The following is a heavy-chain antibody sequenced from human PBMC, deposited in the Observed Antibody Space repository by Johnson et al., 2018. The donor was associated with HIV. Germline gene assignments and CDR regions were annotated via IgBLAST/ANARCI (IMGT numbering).Heavy chain of an antibody. J-gene: IGHJ3*01. Sequence: VQLVESGGGVVQPGGSLRLSCVASGFTFSSYDMHWVRQAPGKGLEWVAFIRYNGTNKYYADSVKGRFTISRDNSKNTLYLQMNTLRAEDTAVYYCAKSEGVYYNLWGGTTGAFDLWGQGTMVTVSS. D-gene: IGHD3-3*01. CDR3: AKSEGVYYNLWGGTTGAFDL. CDR2: IRYNGTNK. CDR1: GFTFSSYD. V-gene: IGHV3-30*02.